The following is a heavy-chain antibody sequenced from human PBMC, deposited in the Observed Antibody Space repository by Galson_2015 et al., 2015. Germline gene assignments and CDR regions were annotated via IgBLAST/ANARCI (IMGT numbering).Heavy chain of an antibody. CDR3: ARNDGWNIDY. D-gene: IGHD1/OR15-1a*01. V-gene: IGHV1-2*02. CDR2: INPNSGGT. Sequence: SVKVSCKASGYTFTGYYMHWVRQAPGQGLEWMGWINPNSGGTNYAQKFQGRVSMTRDTSISTAYMELNSLTSDDTAVFYCARNDGWNIDYWGQGTLVTVSS. J-gene: IGHJ4*02. CDR1: GYTFTGYY.